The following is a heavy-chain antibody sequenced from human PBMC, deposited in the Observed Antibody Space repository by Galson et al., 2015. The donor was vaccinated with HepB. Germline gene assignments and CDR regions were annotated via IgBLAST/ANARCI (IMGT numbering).Heavy chain of an antibody. D-gene: IGHD2-2*01. Sequence: SLRLSCAASGFTFSSYAMHWVRQAPGKGLEWVAVISYDGSNKYYADSVKGRFTISRDNSKNTLYLQMNSLRAEDTAVYYCARDIVVVPAANGDYWGQGTLVTVSS. V-gene: IGHV3-30-3*01. CDR2: ISYDGSNK. J-gene: IGHJ4*02. CDR1: GFTFSSYA. CDR3: ARDIVVVPAANGDY.